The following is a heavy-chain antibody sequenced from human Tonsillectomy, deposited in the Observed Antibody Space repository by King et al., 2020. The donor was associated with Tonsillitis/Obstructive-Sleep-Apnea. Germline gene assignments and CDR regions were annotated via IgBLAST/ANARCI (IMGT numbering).Heavy chain of an antibody. CDR2: IYSGGST. CDR3: AKAPRGEYCTSTSCYSTYYMDV. Sequence: VQLVESGGGLIQPGGSLRLSCAASGFTVSSNYMSWVRQAPGKGLEWASIIYSGGSTYYADSVKGRFTISRDNSKNTLYLKTNSLRAEDTAVYYCAKAPRGEYCTSTSCYSTYYMDVWGKGTTVTVSS. V-gene: IGHV3-53*01. J-gene: IGHJ6*03. CDR1: GFTVSSNY. D-gene: IGHD2-2*01.